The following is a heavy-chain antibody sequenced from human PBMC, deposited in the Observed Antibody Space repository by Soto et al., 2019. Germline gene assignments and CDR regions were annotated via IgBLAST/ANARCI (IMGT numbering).Heavy chain of an antibody. Sequence: GGSLRLSCAASGFTFSSYAMHWVRQAPGKGLEWVAVISYDGSNKYYADSVKGRFTISRDNSKNTLYLQMNSLRVEDTAVYCCVRDLRLLWFWENGMDVWGQGTTVTVSS. J-gene: IGHJ6*02. CDR2: ISYDGSNK. V-gene: IGHV3-30-3*01. CDR3: VRDLRLLWFWENGMDV. D-gene: IGHD3-10*01. CDR1: GFTFSSYA.